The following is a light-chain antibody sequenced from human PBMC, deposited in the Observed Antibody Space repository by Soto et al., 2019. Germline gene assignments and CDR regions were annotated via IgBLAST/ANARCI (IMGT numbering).Light chain of an antibody. CDR1: SSDVGGYNF. V-gene: IGLV2-14*03. J-gene: IGLJ2*01. Sequence: QSALTQPASVSGSPGQSITISCTGTSSDVGGYNFVSCYQHHPAKAPKLMFYDVSNRPSGVSNRFSGSKSGNTASLTISGLQAEDEAHYYCSSFTSSDTLVVFGGGTKLTVL. CDR2: DVS. CDR3: SSFTSSDTLVV.